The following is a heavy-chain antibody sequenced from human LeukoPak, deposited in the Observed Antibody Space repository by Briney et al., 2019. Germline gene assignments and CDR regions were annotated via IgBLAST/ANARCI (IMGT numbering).Heavy chain of an antibody. CDR3: ARALRGSGSYSSGY. D-gene: IGHD3-10*01. J-gene: IGHJ4*02. CDR1: GYTFTSYG. CDR2: ISAYNGNT. Sequence: GASVKVSCKASGYTFTSYGISWVRQAPGQGLEWMGWISAYNGNTNYAQKLQGRVTMTTDTSTSTAYMELRSLRSDDTAVYYCARALRGSGSYSSGYWGQGTLVTVSS. V-gene: IGHV1-18*01.